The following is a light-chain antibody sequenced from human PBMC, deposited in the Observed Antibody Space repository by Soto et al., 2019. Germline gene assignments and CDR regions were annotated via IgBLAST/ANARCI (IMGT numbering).Light chain of an antibody. CDR1: QSVSSSY. V-gene: IGKV3-20*01. CDR2: GES. J-gene: IGKJ1*01. Sequence: EIVLTQSPGTLSLSPGERATLSCRASQSVSSSYLAWYQQKPGQAPRLLIYGESRRATGIPDRFSGSGSGTDFALTSSRVEPEDIAVYYSQQYGSSPQTFGQGTKVEIK. CDR3: QQYGSSPQT.